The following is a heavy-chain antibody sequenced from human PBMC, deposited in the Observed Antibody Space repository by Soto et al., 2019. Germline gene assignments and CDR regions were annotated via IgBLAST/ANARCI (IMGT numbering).Heavy chain of an antibody. V-gene: IGHV3-33*01. D-gene: IGHD4-17*01. CDR3: ARENGDYVGDAFDI. Sequence: QVQLVESGGGVVQPGRSLRLSCAASGFTFSSYGMHWVRQAPGKGLEWVAVIWYDGSNKYYADSVKGRFTISRDNSKNTLYLQMNSLRAEDTAVYYCARENGDYVGDAFDIWGQGTMVTVSS. J-gene: IGHJ3*02. CDR2: IWYDGSNK. CDR1: GFTFSSYG.